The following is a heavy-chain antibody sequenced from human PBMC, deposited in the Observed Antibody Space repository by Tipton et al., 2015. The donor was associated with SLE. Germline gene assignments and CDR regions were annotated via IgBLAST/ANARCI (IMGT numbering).Heavy chain of an antibody. CDR3: ARRLTRSSGYDYFDY. Sequence: TLSLTCTVSGGSISSYYWSWIRQPPGKGLEWIGYIYYSGSTNYNPSLKSRVTISVDTSKNQFSLKLSSVTAAGTAVYYCARRLTRSSGYDYFDYWGQGTLVTVSS. CDR1: GGSISSYY. D-gene: IGHD5-12*01. CDR2: IYYSGST. V-gene: IGHV4-59*08. J-gene: IGHJ4*02.